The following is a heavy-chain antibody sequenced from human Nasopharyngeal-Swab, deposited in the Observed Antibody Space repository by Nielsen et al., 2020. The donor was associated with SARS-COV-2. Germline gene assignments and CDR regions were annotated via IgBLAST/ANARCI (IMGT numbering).Heavy chain of an antibody. CDR2: ISSSGSTI. Sequence: GESLKISCAASGFTFSDYYMSWIRQAPGKGLEWVSYISSSGSTIYYADSVKGRSTISRDNAKNSLYLQMNSLRAEDTAVYYCARSNGDDYGDPQESYYFDYWGQGTLVTVSS. J-gene: IGHJ4*02. D-gene: IGHD4-17*01. CDR1: GFTFSDYY. CDR3: ARSNGDDYGDPQESYYFDY. V-gene: IGHV3-11*04.